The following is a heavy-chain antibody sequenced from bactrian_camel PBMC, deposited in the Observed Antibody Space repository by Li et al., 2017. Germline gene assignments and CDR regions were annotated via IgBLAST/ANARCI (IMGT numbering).Heavy chain of an antibody. CDR3: AAVHESGPCNLAAEFAA. Sequence: HVQLVESGGGAVQAGGSLRLSCTAVSGRTFEDPAMAWYRQAPGNECEFVSAILTHGAAYYADAVKGRFTISPGNATNTVSLQMNSLKPEDTAMYYCAAVHESGPCNLAAEFAAWGQGTQVTVS. D-gene: IGHD2*01. V-gene: IGHV3S55*01. CDR1: GRTFEDPA. CDR2: ILTHGAA. J-gene: IGHJ4*01.